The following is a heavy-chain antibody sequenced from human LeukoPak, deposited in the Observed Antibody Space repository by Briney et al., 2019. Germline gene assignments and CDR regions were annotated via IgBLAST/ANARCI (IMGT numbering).Heavy chain of an antibody. CDR1: GFTFSSYG. Sequence: GGSLRLSCAASGFTFSSYGMHWGREAPGEGLGWGAGIWYDGSNKYYADSVKGRCTISRDNSKTTLYLQLNRLRAEDTAVYYCAKAGTTVIRGYFDYWGQGTLVTVSS. V-gene: IGHV3-33*06. D-gene: IGHD4-17*01. J-gene: IGHJ4*02. CDR2: IWYDGSNK. CDR3: AKAGTTVIRGYFDY.